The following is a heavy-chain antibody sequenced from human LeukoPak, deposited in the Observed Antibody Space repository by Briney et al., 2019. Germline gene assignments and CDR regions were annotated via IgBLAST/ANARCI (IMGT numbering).Heavy chain of an antibody. CDR2: ISGSSSDV. Sequence: KAGGSLRLSCAASGFTFSDSYMTWIRQAPGEGLELLSYISGSSSDVNYIDSVRGRFTISRDNAKNSLYLHMNSLTVEDTAVYYCSRDPRHSDYWGQGTLVTVSS. CDR1: GFTFSDSY. V-gene: IGHV3-11*01. J-gene: IGHJ4*02. CDR3: SRDPRHSDY.